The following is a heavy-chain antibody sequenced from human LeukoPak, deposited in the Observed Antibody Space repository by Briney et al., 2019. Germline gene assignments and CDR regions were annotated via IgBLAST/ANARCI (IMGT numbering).Heavy chain of an antibody. Sequence: GGSLRLSCAASGFTFSSHWFHWVRQAPGKGLVWVSRINPVASITNYADSVKGRFTVSRDNAMNTPYLQMNSLRAVDTAVYYCARGPSGGNGFSYWGLGTLVTVSS. V-gene: IGHV3-74*01. CDR1: GFTFSSHW. D-gene: IGHD2-15*01. CDR2: INPVASIT. CDR3: ARGPSGGNGFSY. J-gene: IGHJ4*02.